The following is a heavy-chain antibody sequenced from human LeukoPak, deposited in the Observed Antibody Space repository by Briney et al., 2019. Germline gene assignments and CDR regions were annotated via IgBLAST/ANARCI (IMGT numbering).Heavy chain of an antibody. D-gene: IGHD3-10*01. Sequence: PGGSLRLSCAASGFTFSSYSMNWVRQAPGKGLEWVSYISSSSSTIYYADSVKGRFTISRDNAKNSLYLQMNSLGDEDTAVYYCARVFGYDYFDYWGQGTLVTVSS. CDR2: ISSSSSTI. V-gene: IGHV3-48*02. CDR1: GFTFSSYS. J-gene: IGHJ4*02. CDR3: ARVFGYDYFDY.